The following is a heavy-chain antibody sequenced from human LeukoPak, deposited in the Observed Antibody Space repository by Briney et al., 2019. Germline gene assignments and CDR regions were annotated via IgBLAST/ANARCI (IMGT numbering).Heavy chain of an antibody. D-gene: IGHD3-22*01. CDR1: GFTFSNYV. CDR3: AKDRQSRGSLGFDY. Sequence: GGSLRLSCAASGFTFSNYVMSWVRQAPGQGPEWVSGISGDGGETYYADSVKGRFTISRDNSKNTLSLQMNCLRAEDTAVYYCAKDRQSRGSLGFDYWGQGALVIVSS. V-gene: IGHV3-23*01. CDR2: ISGDGGET. J-gene: IGHJ4*02.